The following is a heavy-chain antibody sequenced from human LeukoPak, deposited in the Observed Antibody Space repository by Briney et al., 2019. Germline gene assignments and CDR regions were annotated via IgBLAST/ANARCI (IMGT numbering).Heavy chain of an antibody. CDR2: IYTVGST. CDR3: ARGDSGLGSYSSGLLAY. Sequence: PGGSLRLSCAASGFIVSSSYMSWVRQAPGKGLECVSVIYTVGSTYYADSVKGRFTISRDNSNNTLYLQMNSLRAEDTAVYYCARGDSGLGSYSSGLLAYWGQGTLVTVSS. V-gene: IGHV3-66*01. CDR1: GFIVSSSY. D-gene: IGHD3-10*01. J-gene: IGHJ4*02.